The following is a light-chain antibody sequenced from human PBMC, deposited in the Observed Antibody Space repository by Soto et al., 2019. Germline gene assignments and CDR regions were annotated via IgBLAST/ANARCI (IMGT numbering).Light chain of an antibody. CDR1: QSVTSTY. CDR2: GGS. J-gene: IGKJ2*03. Sequence: EILLTQSPGTLSLSPGEPATLSCRARQSVTSTYLAWYQQRPGQSPRLIIYGGSTRATGFPDRFSGGGSGTDFTLTIRRLEPEDSAVYYCHCQQFDSSRIYSFGQGTKLEI. CDR3: QQFDSSRIYS. V-gene: IGKV3-20*01.